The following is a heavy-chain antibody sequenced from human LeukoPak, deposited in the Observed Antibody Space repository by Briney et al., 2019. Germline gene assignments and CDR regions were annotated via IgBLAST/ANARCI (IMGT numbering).Heavy chain of an antibody. Sequence: PGKSLRLSCAASGFTFSSYAMRWVRQAPGKGLEWVAVISYDGSNKYYADSVKGRFTISRDNSKNTLYLQMNSLRAEDTAVYYCAKLYYYDSSGLDCWGQGTLVTVSS. CDR2: ISYDGSNK. J-gene: IGHJ4*02. V-gene: IGHV3-30*18. CDR3: AKLYYYDSSGLDC. CDR1: GFTFSSYA. D-gene: IGHD3-22*01.